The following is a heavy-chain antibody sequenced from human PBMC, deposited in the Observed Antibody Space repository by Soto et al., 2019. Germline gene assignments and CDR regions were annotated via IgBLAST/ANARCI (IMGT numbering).Heavy chain of an antibody. J-gene: IGHJ4*02. CDR2: IYYSGST. Sequence: QVQLQESGPGLVKPSQTLSLTCTVSGGSISSGGYYWSWSRQHPGKGLEWIGYIYYSGSTYYNPSLKSRVTISVDTSKNQFSLKLSSVTAADTAVYYCARSSTSANYFDYWGLGTLVTVSS. CDR3: ARSSTSANYFDY. V-gene: IGHV4-31*03. CDR1: GGSISSGGYY. D-gene: IGHD2-2*01.